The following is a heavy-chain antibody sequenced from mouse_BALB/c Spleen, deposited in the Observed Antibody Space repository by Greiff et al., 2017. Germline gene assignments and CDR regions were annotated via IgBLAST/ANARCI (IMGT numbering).Heavy chain of an antibody. D-gene: IGHD2-1*01. Sequence: QVQLQQSGPGLVQPSQSLSITCTVSGFSLTRYGVHWVRQSPGTGLEWLGVIWSGGSTDYNAAFISRLCISKDNSKSQVFFKMNSLQANDTSIYYCAREGDGNYVLMDYWGQGTAVTVAS. CDR1: GFSLTRYG. V-gene: IGHV2-2*02. CDR2: IWSGGST. J-gene: IGHJ4*01. CDR3: AREGDGNYVLMDY.